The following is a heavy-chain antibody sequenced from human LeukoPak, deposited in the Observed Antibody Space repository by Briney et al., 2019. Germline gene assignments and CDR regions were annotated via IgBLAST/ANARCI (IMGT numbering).Heavy chain of an antibody. J-gene: IGHJ4*02. D-gene: IGHD2-2*01. CDR3: AKDYCSSTSCPDY. V-gene: IGHV3-30*02. CDR1: GFTFSSYS. Sequence: GGSLRLSCAASGFTFSSYSMNWVRQAPGKGLEWVAFIRYDGSNKYYADSVKGRFTISRDNSKNTLYLQMNSLRAEDTAVYYCAKDYCSSTSCPDYWGQGTLVTVSS. CDR2: IRYDGSNK.